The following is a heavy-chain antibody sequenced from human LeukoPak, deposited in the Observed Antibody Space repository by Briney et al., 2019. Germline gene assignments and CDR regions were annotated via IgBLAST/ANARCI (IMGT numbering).Heavy chain of an antibody. D-gene: IGHD6-19*01. CDR1: GFTFDVYV. Sequence: GGSLRLSCAASGFTFDVYVMHWVRQAPGKGLEWVSGISGNSGSIGYADSVKDRFSISRDNAKNSLYLQMNSLRADDTAFYYCAKAAGGWYYPVDYWGQGTLVTVSS. J-gene: IGHJ4*02. CDR2: ISGNSGSI. CDR3: AKAAGGWYYPVDY. V-gene: IGHV3-9*01.